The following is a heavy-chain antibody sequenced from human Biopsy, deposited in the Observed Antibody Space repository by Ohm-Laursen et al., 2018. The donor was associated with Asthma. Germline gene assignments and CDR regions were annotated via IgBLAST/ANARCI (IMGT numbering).Heavy chain of an antibody. V-gene: IGHV4-39*01. J-gene: IGHJ6*02. CDR1: GGSMTPTSHY. Sequence: TLSLTCTVSGGSMTPTSHYWDWIRQAPGKGMEWIGYISYGGKTSYNPSLKNRVTISRDTSKNQFSLRLTSVTAADTAVYFCARRITIFGVVQKDHGMDAWGQGTTVIVSS. D-gene: IGHD3-3*01. CDR2: ISYGGKT. CDR3: ARRITIFGVVQKDHGMDA.